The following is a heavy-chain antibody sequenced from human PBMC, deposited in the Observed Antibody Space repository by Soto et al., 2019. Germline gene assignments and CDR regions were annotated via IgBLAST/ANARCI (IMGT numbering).Heavy chain of an antibody. CDR2: IYSGGST. D-gene: IGHD2-2*01. V-gene: IGHV3-66*01. CDR1: GFTVSSNY. Sequence: EVQLVESGGGLVQPGGSLRLSCAASGFTVSSNYMSWVRQAPGKGLEWVSVIYSGGSTYYADSVKGRFTISRDNSKITLYLQMNSLRAEDTAVYYCARAGVVPAAMPFDYWGQGTLVTVSS. J-gene: IGHJ4*02. CDR3: ARAGVVPAAMPFDY.